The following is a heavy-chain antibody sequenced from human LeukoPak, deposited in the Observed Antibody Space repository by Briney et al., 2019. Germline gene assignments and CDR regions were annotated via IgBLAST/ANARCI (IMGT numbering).Heavy chain of an antibody. CDR3: ARTPATTASYMDV. J-gene: IGHJ6*03. CDR2: IYHSGNT. D-gene: IGHD4-11*01. V-gene: IGHV4-30-2*01. CDR1: GGSISSGGYY. Sequence: SQTLSLTCTVSGGSISSGGYYWSWIRQPPGKGLEWIGYIYHSGNTYYNPSLKSRVTISVDSSKNQFSLKLNSVTAADTAVYYCARTPATTASYMDVWGKGTTVTVSS.